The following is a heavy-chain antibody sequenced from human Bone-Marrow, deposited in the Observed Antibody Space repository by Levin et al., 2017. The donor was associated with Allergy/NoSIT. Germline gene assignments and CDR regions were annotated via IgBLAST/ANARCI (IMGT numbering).Heavy chain of an antibody. CDR3: ARHKDYGGNGYYYYGMDV. CDR1: GFTFTDYA. CDR2: VSWNSGKI. V-gene: IGHV3-9*01. D-gene: IGHD4-23*01. J-gene: IGHJ6*02. Sequence: PGGSLRLSCAASGFTFTDYAIHWIRQAPGRGLEWVSGVSWNSGKIGYADSVKGRFTISRDNAKNSLYLQMNRLRTEDTALYFCARHKDYGGNGYYYYGMDVWGQGTTVTVSS.